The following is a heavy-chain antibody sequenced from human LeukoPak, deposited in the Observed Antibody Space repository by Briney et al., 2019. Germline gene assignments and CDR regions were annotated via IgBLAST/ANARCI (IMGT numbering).Heavy chain of an antibody. Sequence: ASVKVSCRASGYTFTSYGISWVRQAPGQGLEWMGWIRAYNGNTNYAQKLQGRVTMTTDTSTSTAYMELRSLRSDDTAVYYCASSALVSNAFDIWGQGTMVTVSS. CDR2: IRAYNGNT. CDR3: ASSALVSNAFDI. J-gene: IGHJ3*02. D-gene: IGHD6-6*01. CDR1: GYTFTSYG. V-gene: IGHV1-18*01.